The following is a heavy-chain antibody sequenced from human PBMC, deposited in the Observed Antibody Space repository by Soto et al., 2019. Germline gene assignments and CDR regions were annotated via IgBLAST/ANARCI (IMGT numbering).Heavy chain of an antibody. D-gene: IGHD3-22*01. CDR2: INAGIGNT. J-gene: IGHJ4*02. Sequence: ASVKVSCKASGYTFTSYAIHLVRQAPGQRLEWMGWINAGIGNTKYSQDFQGRVTFTRDTSANTAYMELSSLISEDTAVYYCARPKDYDDCLDLWGQGTLVTSPQ. CDR1: GYTFTSYA. CDR3: ARPKDYDDCLDL. V-gene: IGHV1-3*01.